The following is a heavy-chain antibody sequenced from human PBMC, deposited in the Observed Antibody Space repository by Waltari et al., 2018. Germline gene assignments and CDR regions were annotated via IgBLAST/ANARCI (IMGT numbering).Heavy chain of an antibody. Sequence: QVQLVQSGAEVKKPGASVKVSCKVSGYTLTELSMHWVRQAPGKGLEWMGRINPNSGGTNYAQKFQGRVTMTRDTSISTAYMELSRLRSDDTAVYYCARVLSIAARSAFDYWGQGTLVTVSS. CDR2: INPNSGGT. CDR1: GYTLTELS. V-gene: IGHV1-2*06. D-gene: IGHD6-6*01. J-gene: IGHJ4*02. CDR3: ARVLSIAARSAFDY.